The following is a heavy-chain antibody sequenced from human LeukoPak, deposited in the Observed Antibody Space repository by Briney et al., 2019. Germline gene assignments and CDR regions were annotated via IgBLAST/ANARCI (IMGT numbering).Heavy chain of an antibody. J-gene: IGHJ6*02. D-gene: IGHD3-3*01. V-gene: IGHV4-34*01. CDR1: GGPFSGYY. CDR2: INHSGST. Sequence: PSETLSLTCAVYGGPFSGYYWSWIRQPPGKGLEWIGEINHSGSTNYNPSLKSRVTISVDTSKNQFSLKLSPVTAADTAVYYCAREEGLYDFWSGYSYGMDVWGQGTTVTVSS. CDR3: AREEGLYDFWSGYSYGMDV.